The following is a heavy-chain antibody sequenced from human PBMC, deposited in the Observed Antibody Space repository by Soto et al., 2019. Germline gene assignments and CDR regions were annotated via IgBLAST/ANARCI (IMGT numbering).Heavy chain of an antibody. Sequence: PSETLSLTCVVSGGSIRSSNWWSWVRQPPGKGLEWIGEIYHSGSTNYNPSLKSRVTISVDKSKNQFSLKLSSVTAADTAVYYCAKAPNHSYGDSFAGHYYYMDVWGKGTTVTVSS. CDR3: AKAPNHSYGDSFAGHYYYMDV. V-gene: IGHV4-4*02. CDR2: IYHSGST. CDR1: GGSIRSSNW. D-gene: IGHD4-17*01. J-gene: IGHJ6*03.